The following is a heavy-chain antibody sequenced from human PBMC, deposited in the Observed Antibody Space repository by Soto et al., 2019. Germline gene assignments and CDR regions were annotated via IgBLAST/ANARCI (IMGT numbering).Heavy chain of an antibody. CDR2: ISYDGSNK. D-gene: IGHD6-13*01. J-gene: IGHJ4*02. CDR1: GFTFSSYA. CDR3: ASGKLVERGVLVY. V-gene: IGHV3-30-3*01. Sequence: GGSLRLSCAASGFTFSSYAMHWVRQAPGKGLEWVAVISYDGSNKYYADSVKGRFTISRDNSKNTLYLQMNSLRAEDTAVYYCASGKLVERGVLVYWGQGTLVTVSS.